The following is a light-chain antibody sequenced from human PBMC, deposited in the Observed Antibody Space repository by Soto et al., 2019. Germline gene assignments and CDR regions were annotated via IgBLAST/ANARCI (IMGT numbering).Light chain of an antibody. CDR2: TAS. Sequence: IQLTQSPSSLSASVGDRVTITCRASQDISTYLAWYQQKPGKAPKLLIYTASTLQSGVPSRFSGSGSGTDFTLTISSLQPEDFATYYCQQYDNWPFTFGPGTKVDVK. CDR3: QQYDNWPFT. CDR1: QDISTY. V-gene: IGKV1-9*01. J-gene: IGKJ3*01.